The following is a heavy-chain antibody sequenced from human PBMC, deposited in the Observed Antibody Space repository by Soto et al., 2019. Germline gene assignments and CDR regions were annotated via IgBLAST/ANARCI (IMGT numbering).Heavy chain of an antibody. D-gene: IGHD5-18*01. CDR3: ERGIQLWS. J-gene: IGHJ5*02. V-gene: IGHV1-69*06. CDR2: IIPLSGTP. Sequence: QVQLVQSGAEVKKPGSSVKVSCKASGGTFSNYALTWVRQAPGQGLEWMGGIIPLSGTPNYAQKFQGRVTITADKSTTTAYMELSSLRSEDTAVYYCERGIQLWSWGQGTLVTFSS. CDR1: GGTFSNYA.